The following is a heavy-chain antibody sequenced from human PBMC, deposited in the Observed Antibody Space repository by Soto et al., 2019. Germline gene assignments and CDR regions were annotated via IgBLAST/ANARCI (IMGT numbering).Heavy chain of an antibody. CDR3: TRGVWLDY. V-gene: IGHV3-23*01. Sequence: EVQLLESGGGLVQPGGSLRLSCAASGFTFSTFDMSWVRQAPGKGLEWVSAILGSTGNTYYADSVKGRFTLSKDNSENRRLLHMNSLRPEATALYYCTRGVWLDYWGQGMLVTFSS. CDR2: ILGSTGNT. J-gene: IGHJ4*02. CDR1: GFTFSTFD. D-gene: IGHD3-9*01.